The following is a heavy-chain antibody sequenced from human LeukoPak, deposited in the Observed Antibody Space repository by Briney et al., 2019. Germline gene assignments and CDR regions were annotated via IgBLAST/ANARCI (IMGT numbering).Heavy chain of an antibody. Sequence: ASVKVSCKASGGTFSDYYIHWVRQAPGQGLEWMGWINPNSGGTNYEQKFQGRVTMTRDTSISTAYMELSRLRSDDTAVYYCARERVPDAIVPYWGQGTLVTVSS. CDR1: GGTFSDYY. D-gene: IGHD2-2*02. CDR3: ARERVPDAIVPY. J-gene: IGHJ4*02. V-gene: IGHV1-2*02. CDR2: INPNSGGT.